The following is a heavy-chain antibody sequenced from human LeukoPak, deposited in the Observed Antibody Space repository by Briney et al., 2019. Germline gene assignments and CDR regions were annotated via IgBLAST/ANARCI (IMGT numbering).Heavy chain of an antibody. CDR1: GFTFSSYG. D-gene: IGHD2-2*01. CDR2: IWYDGSNK. V-gene: IGHV3-33*01. CDR3: ARTARDHYYYYMDV. Sequence: GGSLRLSCAASGFTFSSYGMHWVRQAPGKGLEWVAVIWYDGSNKYYADSVKGRFTISRDNSKNTLYLQMNSLRAEDTAVYYCARTARDHYYYYMDVWGKGTTVTVSS. J-gene: IGHJ6*03.